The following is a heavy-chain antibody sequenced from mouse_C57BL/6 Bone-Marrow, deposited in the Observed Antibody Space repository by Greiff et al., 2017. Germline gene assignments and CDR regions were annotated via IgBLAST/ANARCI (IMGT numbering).Heavy chain of an antibody. CDR2: IDPEDGDT. CDR1: GFTITDYY. V-gene: IGHV14-2*01. J-gene: IGHJ1*03. CDR3: ARRSNSGFDV. D-gene: IGHD2-5*01. Sequence: EVQLQQSGAELVKPGASVTLSCTASGFTITDYYMSWVKQRTEQGLEWIGRIDPEDGDTKYAPKFQGQATITADTSTNTAYLQIRSLTSEDTAVYYCARRSNSGFDVWGTGTTVTVSS.